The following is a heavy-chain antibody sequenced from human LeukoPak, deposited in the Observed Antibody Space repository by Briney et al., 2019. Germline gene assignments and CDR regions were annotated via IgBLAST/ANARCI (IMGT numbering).Heavy chain of an antibody. CDR2: ISGSGGST. CDR1: GFTFSSYA. D-gene: IGHD1-26*01. CDR3: AKSPKYSGSYFLRY. V-gene: IGHV3-23*01. J-gene: IGHJ4*02. Sequence: PGGSLRLSCAASGFTFSSYAMSWVRQAPGKGLEWVSAISGSGGSTYYADSVKGRFTISRDNSKNTLYLQMNSLRAEDTAVYYCAKSPKYSGSYFLRYWGQGTLVTVSS.